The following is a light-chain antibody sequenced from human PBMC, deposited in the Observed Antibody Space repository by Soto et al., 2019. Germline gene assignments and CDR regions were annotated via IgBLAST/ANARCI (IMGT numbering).Light chain of an antibody. CDR3: QQSYTTPIS. V-gene: IGKV1-39*01. CDR1: HTITAY. Sequence: DIHLTQSPSSLSASVGDRVTITCRASHTITAYLSRFRQKPGNDPKLLVDGAFSLQSGVPSRFGGSGSGTEFTLTISSLQSEDFATYYCQQSYTTPISFGQGTRLEIK. J-gene: IGKJ5*01. CDR2: GAF.